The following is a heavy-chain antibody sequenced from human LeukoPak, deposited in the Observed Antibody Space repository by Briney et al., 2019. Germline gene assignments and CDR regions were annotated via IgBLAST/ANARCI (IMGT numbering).Heavy chain of an antibody. CDR1: GYTFTSYG. D-gene: IGHD6-19*01. J-gene: IGHJ5*02. V-gene: IGHV1-18*01. CDR2: ISAYNGNT. Sequence: GASVKVSCKASGYTFTSYGISWVRQAPGQGLEWMGWISAYNGNTNYAQKLQGRVTMTTDTSTSTAYMELRSLRSDDTAVYYCARGVSSGWTRAPNWFDPWGQGTLVTVSS. CDR3: ARGVSSGWTRAPNWFDP.